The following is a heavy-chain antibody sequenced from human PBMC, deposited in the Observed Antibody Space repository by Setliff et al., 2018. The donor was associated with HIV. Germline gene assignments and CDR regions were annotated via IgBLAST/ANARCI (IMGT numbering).Heavy chain of an antibody. V-gene: IGHV5-51*01. CDR1: AYSFTSYW. D-gene: IGHD1-26*01. CDR2: IYPGDSDT. Sequence: GESLKISCKGSAYSFTSYWIGWVRQMPGKGLEWMGIIYPGDSDTSYSTSFQDQVTISADKSISTAYLQWSSLKASDTAMYYCSRFPPMLSGSYVRGAFDIWGQGTMVTVSS. J-gene: IGHJ3*02. CDR3: SRFPPMLSGSYVRGAFDI.